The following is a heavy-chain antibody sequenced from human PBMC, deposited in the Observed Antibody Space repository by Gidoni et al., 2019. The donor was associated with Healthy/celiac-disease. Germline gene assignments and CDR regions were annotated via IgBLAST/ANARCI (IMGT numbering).Heavy chain of an antibody. V-gene: IGHV4-39*01. J-gene: IGHJ4*02. Sequence: LTLQEAGPGRVKASGPLSLTCTVPGGSIGSSIYYCGWIRQPPGKGLEWIGSIYYSGSTYYNPSLKSRVTISVDTSKNQFSLKLSSVTAADTAVYYCASHFNFWSGYIDYWGQGTLVTVSS. CDR2: IYYSGST. CDR3: ASHFNFWSGYIDY. D-gene: IGHD3-3*01. CDR1: GGSIGSSIYY.